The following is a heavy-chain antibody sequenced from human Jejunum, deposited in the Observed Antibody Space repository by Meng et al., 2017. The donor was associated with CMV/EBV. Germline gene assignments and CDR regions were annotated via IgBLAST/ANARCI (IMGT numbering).Heavy chain of an antibody. J-gene: IGHJ4*02. CDR2: ISTHSTYI. D-gene: IGHD2-2*01. Sequence: FTSYPLSWVRQVPGKGLEWVSSISTHSTYISYADSVKGRFTISRDNAKNSLYLQVDSLRAEDTAVYYCASGFCGSTTCYREFDYWGQGTLVTVSS. V-gene: IGHV3-21*01. CDR1: FTSYP. CDR3: ASGFCGSTTCYREFDY.